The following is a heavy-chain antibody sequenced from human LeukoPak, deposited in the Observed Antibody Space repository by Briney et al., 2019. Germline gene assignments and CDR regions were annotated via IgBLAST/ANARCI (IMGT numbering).Heavy chain of an antibody. V-gene: IGHV3-74*01. D-gene: IGHD2-15*01. Sequence: GGSLRLSCVASGFSLSGYWMYWVRQAPGKGLMYISRNNGDGSTTNYADVVKGRFTMSRDNVKNTLYLQMNSLRVEDTAVYYCARDPRNVGLAPWGQGTLVTVPS. CDR2: NNGDGSTT. CDR1: GFSLSGYW. J-gene: IGHJ5*02. CDR3: ARDPRNVGLAP.